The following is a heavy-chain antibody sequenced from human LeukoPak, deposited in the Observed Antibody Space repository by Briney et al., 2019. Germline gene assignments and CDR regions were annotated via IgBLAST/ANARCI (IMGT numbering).Heavy chain of an antibody. CDR1: GYTFTAYY. J-gene: IGHJ4*02. CDR2: INPNTGGT. CDR3: ARDLDRVGFDY. V-gene: IGHV1-2*02. D-gene: IGHD2-15*01. Sequence: EASVKVSCKASGYTFTAYYTHWVRQAPGQGLEWMGWINPNTGGTKYAQKFQGRVAMTRDTSISTAYMELTSLTSDDTAVYYCARDLDRVGFDYWGQGTLVTVSS.